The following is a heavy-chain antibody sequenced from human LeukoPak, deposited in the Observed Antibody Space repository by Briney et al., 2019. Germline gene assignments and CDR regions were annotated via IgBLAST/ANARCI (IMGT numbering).Heavy chain of an antibody. CDR2: IKQDGSKK. CDR3: ARDFWWLPDY. Sequence: GGSLRLSCVASGFPFSSYWMTWVRQAPGKGLEWVANIKQDGSKKSYVDSVKGRFTISRDNSKNMLYLQLNSLTTEDTALYYCARDFWWLPDYWGQGTLVTVS. V-gene: IGHV3-7*01. CDR1: GFPFSSYW. D-gene: IGHD3-3*01. J-gene: IGHJ4*02.